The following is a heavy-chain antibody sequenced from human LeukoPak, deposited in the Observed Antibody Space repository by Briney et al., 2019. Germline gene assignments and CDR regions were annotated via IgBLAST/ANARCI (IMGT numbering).Heavy chain of an antibody. J-gene: IGHJ4*02. CDR1: GFTVSSNY. V-gene: IGHV3-66*02. CDR3: AKVGHDIVVVPAAISVYYFDY. CDR2: IYSGGST. D-gene: IGHD2-2*01. Sequence: GGSLRLSCAASGFTVSSNYMSWVRQAPGKGLEWVSVIYSGGSTYYADSVKGRFTISRDNSKNTLYLQMNSLRAEDTAVYYCAKVGHDIVVVPAAISVYYFDYWGQGTLVTVSS.